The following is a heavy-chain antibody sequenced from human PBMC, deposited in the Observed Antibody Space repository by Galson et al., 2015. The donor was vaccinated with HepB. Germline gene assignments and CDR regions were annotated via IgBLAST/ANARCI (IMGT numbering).Heavy chain of an antibody. CDR2: TYYRSQWYH. J-gene: IGHJ4*02. V-gene: IGHV6-1*01. D-gene: IGHD6-25*01. CDR3: ARDGYLGLVYYFDY. CDR1: GDSVSSDGSA. Sequence: CAISGDSVSSDGSAWNWIRQSPSRGLEWLGRTYYRSQWYHDYSGSLQSRITINAETSTNQFFLQLDSVTPEDTAVYYCARDGYLGLVYYFDYWGPGILVTVS.